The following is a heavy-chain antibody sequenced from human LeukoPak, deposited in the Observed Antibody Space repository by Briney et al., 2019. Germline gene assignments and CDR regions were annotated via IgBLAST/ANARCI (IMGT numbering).Heavy chain of an antibody. CDR2: IYPGDSDT. J-gene: IGHJ4*02. Sequence: PGESLKISCKGSGFSFTGYWIAWVRQMPGKGLEWMGIIYPGDSDTRYSPSFQGQITISADKSISTAYLQWSSLKASDTAMYYCARRRGWGYDSSGYDFDYWGQGTLVTVSS. V-gene: IGHV5-51*01. D-gene: IGHD3-22*01. CDR3: ARRRGWGYDSSGYDFDY. CDR1: GFSFTGYW.